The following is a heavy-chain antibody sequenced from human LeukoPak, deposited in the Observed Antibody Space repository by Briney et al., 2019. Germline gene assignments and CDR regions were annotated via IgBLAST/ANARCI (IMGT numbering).Heavy chain of an antibody. D-gene: IGHD2-15*01. V-gene: IGHV4-59*12. CDR3: ARRGRCSGGSCYSDWFDP. J-gene: IGHJ5*02. CDR2: IYYSGST. Sequence: SETLSLTCTVSGGSISSYYWSWIRQPPGKGLEWIGYIYYSGSTNYNPSLKSRVTISVDTSKNQFSLKLSSVTAADTAVYYCARRGRCSGGSCYSDWFDPWGQGTLVTVSS. CDR1: GGSISSYY.